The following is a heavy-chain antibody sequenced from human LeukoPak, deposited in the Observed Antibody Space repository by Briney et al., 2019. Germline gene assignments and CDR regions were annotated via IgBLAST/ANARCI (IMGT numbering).Heavy chain of an antibody. J-gene: IGHJ6*03. CDR2: ISSSSSTI. V-gene: IGHV3-48*01. Sequence: GGSLRLSCAASGFTFSSYSMNWVRQAPGKGLEWVSYISSSSSTIYYADSVKGRFTISRDNAKNSLYLQMNSLRAEDTAVYYCARYGITICGVVPHMDVWGKGTTVTVSS. D-gene: IGHD3-3*01. CDR1: GFTFSSYS. CDR3: ARYGITICGVVPHMDV.